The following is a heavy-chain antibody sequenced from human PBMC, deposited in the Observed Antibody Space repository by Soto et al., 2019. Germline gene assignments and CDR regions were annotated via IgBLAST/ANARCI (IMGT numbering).Heavy chain of an antibody. CDR1: GFTFENFA. Sequence: EVQLLESGGGLGQPGASLRLSCAASGFTFENFAMSWVRQAPGKGLEWVSAITGSTGGTQYADTVKGRFTISRDNSKNTLYLQMNSLRADDTAVYYCAKVWDLPPYYYYYMDVWGRGTTVTVSS. CDR2: ITGSTGGT. D-gene: IGHD1-26*01. V-gene: IGHV3-23*01. J-gene: IGHJ6*03. CDR3: AKVWDLPPYYYYYMDV.